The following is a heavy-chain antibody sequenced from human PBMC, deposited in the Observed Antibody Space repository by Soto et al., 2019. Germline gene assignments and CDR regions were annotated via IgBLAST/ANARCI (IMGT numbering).Heavy chain of an antibody. CDR2: IWYDGSNK. CDR1: GFTFSSYG. Sequence: GGSLRLSCAASGFTFSSYGMHWVRQAPGKGLEWVAVIWYDGSNKYYADSVKGRFTISRDNSKNTLYLQMNSLRAEDTAVYYCARDWGSGWYRETDNFDYWGQGTLVTVSS. D-gene: IGHD6-19*01. V-gene: IGHV3-33*01. CDR3: ARDWGSGWYRETDNFDY. J-gene: IGHJ4*02.